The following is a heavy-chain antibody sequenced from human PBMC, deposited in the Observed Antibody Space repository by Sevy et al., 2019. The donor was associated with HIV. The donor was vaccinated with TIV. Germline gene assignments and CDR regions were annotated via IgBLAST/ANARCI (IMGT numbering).Heavy chain of an antibody. J-gene: IGHJ5*02. V-gene: IGHV3-30*04. CDR3: ARDRGEILRSAFKS. Sequence: GGSVRLSCAASGFTFSEFGMHWVRQAPGKGVEWVAVISHDGRNNKYNADSVKGRFTISRDNSKNTLYLQMNSLRADDTAIYYCARDRGEILRSAFKSWGQGTLVTVSS. CDR2: ISHDGRNNK. CDR1: GFTFSEFG. D-gene: IGHD3-10*01.